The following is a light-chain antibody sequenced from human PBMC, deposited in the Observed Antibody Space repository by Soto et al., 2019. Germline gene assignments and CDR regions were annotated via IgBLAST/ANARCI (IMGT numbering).Light chain of an antibody. Sequence: QSVLTQPPSASGSPGQSVTISCTGTSSDVGDYNYVSWYQQHPGKAPKLMLYEVTKRPSGVPDRFSGSKSGNTASLTVSGLQGGGEADYYCRSYGGSGNFVVFGGGTKLTVL. CDR3: RSYGGSGNFVV. CDR1: SSDVGDYNY. CDR2: EVT. V-gene: IGLV2-8*01. J-gene: IGLJ2*01.